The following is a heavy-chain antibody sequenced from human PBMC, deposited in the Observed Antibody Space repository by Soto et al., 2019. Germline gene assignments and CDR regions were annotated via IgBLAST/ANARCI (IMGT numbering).Heavy chain of an antibody. CDR1: GYTFSSYA. CDR2: IIPIFGTA. D-gene: IGHD2-2*02. J-gene: IGHJ4*02. V-gene: IGHV1-69*13. Sequence: SVKVSCKASGYTFSSYAISWVRQAPGQGLEWMGGIIPIFGTANYAQKFQGRVTITADESTSTAYMELSSLRSEDTAVYYCARVPAAIGSMGDYWGQGTLVTVSS. CDR3: ARVPAAIGSMGDY.